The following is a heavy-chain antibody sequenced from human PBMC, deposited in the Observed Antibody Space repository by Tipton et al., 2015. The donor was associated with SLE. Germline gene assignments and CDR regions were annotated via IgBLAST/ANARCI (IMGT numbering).Heavy chain of an antibody. CDR1: GGSISSGGYY. Sequence: LRLSCTVSGGSISSGGYYWSWIRQHPGKGLEWIGYIYYRGSTYYNPSLKSRVTISVDTSKNQFSLKLSSVTAADTAVYYCARSAVAGTPDYWGQGTLVTVSS. J-gene: IGHJ4*02. D-gene: IGHD6-19*01. CDR3: ARSAVAGTPDY. CDR2: IYYRGST. V-gene: IGHV4-31*03.